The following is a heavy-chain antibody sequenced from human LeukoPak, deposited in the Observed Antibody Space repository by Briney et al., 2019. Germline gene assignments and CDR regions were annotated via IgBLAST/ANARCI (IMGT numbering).Heavy chain of an antibody. CDR1: GGTFSSYA. V-gene: IGHV1-69*06. CDR3: ATFVNTYDSSAYSDY. D-gene: IGHD3-22*01. Sequence: ASVKVSCKASGGTFSSYAISWVRQAPGQGLEWMGGIIPIFGTANYAQKFQGRVTITADKSTSTAYMELSSLRSEDTAVYYCATFVNTYDSSAYSDYWGQGTLVTVSS. J-gene: IGHJ4*02. CDR2: IIPIFGTA.